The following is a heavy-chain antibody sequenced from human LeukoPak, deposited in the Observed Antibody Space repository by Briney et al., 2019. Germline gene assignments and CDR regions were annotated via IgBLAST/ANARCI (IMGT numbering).Heavy chain of an antibody. V-gene: IGHV3-11*04. CDR2: ISSSSSTI. Sequence: GGSLRLSCAASVFTFSDYYMNWVRQAPGKGLEWVSYISSSSSTIYYADSVKGRFTISRDNAKNSLYLQMNSLRAEDTAVYYCARDRAGSPTVEDDAFDIWGQGTMVTVSS. J-gene: IGHJ3*02. CDR1: VFTFSDYY. D-gene: IGHD1-26*01. CDR3: ARDRAGSPTVEDDAFDI.